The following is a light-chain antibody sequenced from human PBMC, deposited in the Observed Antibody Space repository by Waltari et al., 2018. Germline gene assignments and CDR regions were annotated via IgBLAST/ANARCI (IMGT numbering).Light chain of an antibody. Sequence: SYVLTQPPSVSVAPGKTARITCGGNHLGSKRVHWYQQKPGQAPVLVVYDDSDRPSGIPERFSGSNSGNTATLTISRVEAGDEADYYCQVWDSSSDHYVFGTGTKVTVL. J-gene: IGLJ1*01. CDR2: DDS. V-gene: IGLV3-21*03. CDR1: HLGSKR. CDR3: QVWDSSSDHYV.